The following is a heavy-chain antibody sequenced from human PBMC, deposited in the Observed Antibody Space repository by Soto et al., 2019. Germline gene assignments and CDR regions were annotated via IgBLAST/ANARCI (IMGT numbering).Heavy chain of an antibody. V-gene: IGHV1-69*06. CDR1: GGTFSSYA. CDR3: ARDLGDYPNYYYGMDV. D-gene: IGHD4-17*01. CDR2: IIPIFGTA. Sequence: VASVKVSCKASGGTFSSYAISWVRQAPGQGLEWMGGIIPIFGTANYAQKFQGRVTITADKSTSTAYMELSSLRSEDTAVYYCARDLGDYPNYYYGMDVWGQGTTVTVSS. J-gene: IGHJ6*02.